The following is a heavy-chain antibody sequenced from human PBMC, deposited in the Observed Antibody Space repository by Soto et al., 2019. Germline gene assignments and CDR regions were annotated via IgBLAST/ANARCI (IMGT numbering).Heavy chain of an antibody. J-gene: IGHJ6*02. Sequence: SVKVSCKASGGTFSSYAISWVRQAPGQGLEWMGGIIPIFGTANYAQRFQGRVTITADESTSTAYMELSSLRSEDTAVYYCARGFEGGSSNYPYGMDVWGQGTTVTVSS. CDR3: ARGFEGGSSNYPYGMDV. D-gene: IGHD3-16*01. CDR2: IIPIFGTA. V-gene: IGHV1-69*13. CDR1: GGTFSSYA.